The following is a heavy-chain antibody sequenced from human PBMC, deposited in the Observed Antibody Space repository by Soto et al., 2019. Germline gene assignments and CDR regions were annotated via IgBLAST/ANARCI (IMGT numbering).Heavy chain of an antibody. CDR2: IYWDDDK. D-gene: IGHD2-15*01. CDR3: AHKGGRGAAMDV. CDR1: GVSLSTSGVG. Sequence: QITLKESGPTLVKPTQTLTLTCTFSGVSLSTSGVGVAWIRQPPGKALEWLALIYWDDDKRYSPSPNNRPTIXKXXSKNRAVLTMPSLAPVDTATYYGAHKGGRGAAMDVWGQGTTVTVSS. J-gene: IGHJ6*02. V-gene: IGHV2-5*02.